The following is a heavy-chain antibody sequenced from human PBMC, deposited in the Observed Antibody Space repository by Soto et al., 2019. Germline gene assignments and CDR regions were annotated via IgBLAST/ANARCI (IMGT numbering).Heavy chain of an antibody. J-gene: IGHJ4*02. CDR1: GGSFSGYY. Sequence: SETLSLTCAVYGGSFSGYYGSWIRQPPGKGLEWIGEINHSGSTNYNPSLKSRVTISVDTSKNQFSLKLSSVTAADTAVYYCARRRHDYYDSSGYVWGQGTLVTVSS. D-gene: IGHD3-22*01. V-gene: IGHV4-34*01. CDR3: ARRRHDYYDSSGYV. CDR2: INHSGST.